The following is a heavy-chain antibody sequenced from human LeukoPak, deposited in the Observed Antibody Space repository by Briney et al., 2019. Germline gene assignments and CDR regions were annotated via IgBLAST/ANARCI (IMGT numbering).Heavy chain of an antibody. V-gene: IGHV4-39*01. CDR2: VYSSGST. CDR3: ARHLSGTAMAHYFDF. CDR1: GDSISSARNY. Sequence: SETLSLTCSVSGDSISSARNYWGWIRQSPGKGLEWLASVYSSGSTHSNPSLTSRVSISIGMSKNQFSLKLYSVTASDAAIYYCARHLSGTAMAHYFDFWGQGTLVTVSS. J-gene: IGHJ4*02. D-gene: IGHD5-18*01.